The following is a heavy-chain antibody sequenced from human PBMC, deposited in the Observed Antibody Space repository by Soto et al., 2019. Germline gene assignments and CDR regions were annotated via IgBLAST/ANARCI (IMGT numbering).Heavy chain of an antibody. Sequence: LEEYLKIHCMGSGYTLTDYLIRWVRQLPGKGLEWMGIIYPGDSDTRYSPSFQGHVTITVDKPTSTAYLQWNTLKASDTAMYYCERHIYKFRCPRSAIDVWGKGPLVTGSS. CDR2: IYPGDSDT. CDR1: GYTLTDYL. V-gene: IGHV5-51*01. J-gene: IGHJ6*04. D-gene: IGHD1-20*01. CDR3: ERHIYKFRCPRSAIDV.